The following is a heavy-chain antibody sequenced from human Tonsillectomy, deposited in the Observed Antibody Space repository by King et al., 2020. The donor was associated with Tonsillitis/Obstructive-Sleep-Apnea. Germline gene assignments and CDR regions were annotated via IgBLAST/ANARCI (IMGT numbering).Heavy chain of an antibody. V-gene: IGHV3-9*01. Sequence: EVQLVESGGNLVQPGRSLRLSCAASGFMFDDYAMHWVRQAPGKGLEWVSGISWNSGSIGYADSVKGRFTISRDNAKNSLYLQMNSLRAEDTALYYCAKDRYEMRYFYYYMDVWGKGTTVTVSS. D-gene: IGHD3-3*01. J-gene: IGHJ6*03. CDR1: GFMFDDYA. CDR3: AKDRYEMRYFYYYMDV. CDR2: ISWNSGSI.